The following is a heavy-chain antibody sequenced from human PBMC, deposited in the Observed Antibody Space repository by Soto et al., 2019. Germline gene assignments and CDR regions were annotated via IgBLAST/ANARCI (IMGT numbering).Heavy chain of an antibody. D-gene: IGHD2-21*02. CDR3: VHSGCGGDCLQSYSSHYYYGMDI. J-gene: IGHJ6*02. V-gene: IGHV2-5*02. Sequence: QITLKESGPTLVKPTQTLTLTCTFSGFSLSTGGMGVGWIRQPPGKALEWLALIYWDGDRRYRPSLMSRLTIAKDTSKNPVVLTMTNMDPVDTATYYCVHSGCGGDCLQSYSSHYYYGMDIWGQGTTVTVSS. CDR2: IYWDGDR. CDR1: GFSLSTGGMG.